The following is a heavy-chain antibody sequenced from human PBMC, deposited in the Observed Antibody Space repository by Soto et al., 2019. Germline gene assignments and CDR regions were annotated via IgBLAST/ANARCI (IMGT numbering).Heavy chain of an antibody. V-gene: IGHV3-33*01. D-gene: IGHD3-3*01. CDR1: GFTFSSYG. Sequence: VQLVESGGGVVQPGRSLRLSCAASGFTFSSYGLHWVRQAPGKGLEWEAVIWYDGSNKYYADSVKGRFTISRDNSKHTLYLQMNSLRAEDTAVYYCARDSEIFGVVTHYYYYYMDVWGKGTTVTVSS. J-gene: IGHJ6*03. CDR3: ARDSEIFGVVTHYYYYYMDV. CDR2: IWYDGSNK.